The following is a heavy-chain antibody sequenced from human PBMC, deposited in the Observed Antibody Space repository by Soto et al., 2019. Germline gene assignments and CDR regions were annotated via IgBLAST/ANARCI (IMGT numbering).Heavy chain of an antibody. CDR1: GGSISSGGYS. CDR3: ARGGRRSPGMDV. CDR2: IYYSGST. V-gene: IGHV4-31*03. Sequence: QVQLQESGPGLVKPSQTLSLTCTVSGGSISSGGYSWSWIRQHPGKGLEWIGYIYYSGSTYYTPSLKSRVTISVDTSKNQFSLKLSSVTAADTAVYYCARGGRRSPGMDVWGQGTTVTVSS. J-gene: IGHJ6*02.